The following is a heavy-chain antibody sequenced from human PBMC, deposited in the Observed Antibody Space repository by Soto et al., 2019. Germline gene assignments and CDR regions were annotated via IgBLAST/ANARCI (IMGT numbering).Heavy chain of an antibody. J-gene: IGHJ4*02. CDR2: IYHSGST. V-gene: IGHV4-4*02. Sequence: PSETLSLTCAVSSGSISSSNWWSWVRQPPGKGLEWIGEIYHSGSTNYNPSLKSRVTISVDKSKNQFSLKLSSVTAADTAVYYCASGYCGGDCYSQPWYYFDYWGQGTLVTVSS. D-gene: IGHD2-21*01. CDR1: SGSISSSNW. CDR3: ASGYCGGDCYSQPWYYFDY.